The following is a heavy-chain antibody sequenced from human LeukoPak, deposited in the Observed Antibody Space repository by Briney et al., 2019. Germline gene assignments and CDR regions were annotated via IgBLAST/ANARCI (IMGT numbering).Heavy chain of an antibody. CDR2: ISGSGGST. CDR1: GFTFSSYA. CDR3: ARGGYCSGGSCFRVFDY. Sequence: GGSLRLSCAASGFTFSSYAMSWVRQAPGKGLEWVSAISGSGGSTYYADSVKGRFTISRDNSKNTLYLQMNSLRAEDTAVYYCARGGYCSGGSCFRVFDYWGQGTLVTVSS. J-gene: IGHJ4*02. D-gene: IGHD2-15*01. V-gene: IGHV3-23*01.